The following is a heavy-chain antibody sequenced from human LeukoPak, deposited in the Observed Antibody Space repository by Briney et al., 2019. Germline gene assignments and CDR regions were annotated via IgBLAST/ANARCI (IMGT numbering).Heavy chain of an antibody. J-gene: IGHJ5*02. V-gene: IGHV1-46*01. D-gene: IGHD5-24*01. CDR2: INPSGDNT. CDR3: ARDNSLRDTAWWFDP. CDR1: GYTFTGYY. Sequence: PAASVTVSCKASGYTFTGYYMHWVRQAPGQGLEWMGWINPSGDNTWYARKFQGRVTMTRDMATSTDYLEVSSLRSEDTAVYYCARDNSLRDTAWWFDPWGQGTLVTVSS.